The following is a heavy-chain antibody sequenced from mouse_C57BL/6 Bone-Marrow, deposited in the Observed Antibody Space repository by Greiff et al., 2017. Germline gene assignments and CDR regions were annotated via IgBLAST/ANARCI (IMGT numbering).Heavy chain of an antibody. J-gene: IGHJ4*01. V-gene: IGHV3-8*01. Sequence: EVMLVESGPGLAKPSQTLSLTCSVTGYSITSDYWNWIRKFPGNKLEYMGYISYSGSTYYNPSLKSRISITRDTSKNQYYLQLNSVTTEDTATYYCALYSNYVGGAMDYWGQGTSVTVSS. CDR1: GYSITSDY. CDR2: ISYSGST. D-gene: IGHD2-5*01. CDR3: ALYSNYVGGAMDY.